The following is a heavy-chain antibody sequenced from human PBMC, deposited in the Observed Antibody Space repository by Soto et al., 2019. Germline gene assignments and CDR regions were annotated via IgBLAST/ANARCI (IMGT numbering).Heavy chain of an antibody. CDR2: ISSSSGTI. CDR1: GFTFSSYS. Sequence: LRLSCAASGFTFSSYSMNWVRRAPGKGLEWVSYISSSSGTIYYADSVKGRFTISRDNAKNSLDLQMNSLRDEDTAVYYCARDHGSTLHYFEDWGQGTLVTVSS. V-gene: IGHV3-48*02. J-gene: IGHJ4*02. CDR3: ARDHGSTLHYFED. D-gene: IGHD6-13*01.